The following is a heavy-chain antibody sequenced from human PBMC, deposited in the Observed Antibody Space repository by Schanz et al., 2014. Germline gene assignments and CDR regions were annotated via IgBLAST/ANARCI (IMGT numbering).Heavy chain of an antibody. Sequence: QVQLVESGGGVVQPGRSLRLSCAASGFTLSSYGMNWLRQAPGKGLEWVSVIGVDGTTTYYADSVKGRFTISRDNSKNTLFLQMNSLRAEDTAVYYCARDGYSVVVISPTESFDIWGQGTMVTVSP. CDR3: ARDGYSVVVISPTESFDI. V-gene: IGHV3-33*08. CDR2: IGVDGTTT. J-gene: IGHJ3*02. D-gene: IGHD2-21*01. CDR1: GFTLSSYG.